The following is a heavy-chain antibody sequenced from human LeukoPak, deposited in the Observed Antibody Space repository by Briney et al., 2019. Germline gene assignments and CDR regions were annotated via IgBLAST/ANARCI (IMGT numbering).Heavy chain of an antibody. D-gene: IGHD6-6*01. V-gene: IGHV3-11*04. J-gene: IGHJ6*03. CDR3: ARDSAYSSSSDYYYYYYMDV. CDR2: ISSSGSTI. CDR1: GFTFSDYY. Sequence: GGSLRLSCAASGFTFSDYYMSWIRQAPGKGLEWVSYISSSGSTIYYADSVKGRFTISRDNAKNSLYLQMNSLRAEDTAVYYCARDSAYSSSSDYYYYYYMDVWGKGTTVTVSS.